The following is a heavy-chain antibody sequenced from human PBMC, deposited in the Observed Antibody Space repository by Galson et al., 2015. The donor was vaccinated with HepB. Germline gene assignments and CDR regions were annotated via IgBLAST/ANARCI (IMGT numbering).Heavy chain of an antibody. CDR2: FDPEDGET. CDR1: GYTLTELS. J-gene: IGHJ4*02. Sequence: SVKVSCKASGYTLTELSMHWVRQAPGKGLEWMGGFDPEDGETIYAQKFQGRVTMTRDISLSTAYMELSSLTSEDTAVYYCARGRGNSWYDYWGQGALVTVSS. CDR3: ARGRGNSWYDY. D-gene: IGHD6-13*01. V-gene: IGHV1-24*01.